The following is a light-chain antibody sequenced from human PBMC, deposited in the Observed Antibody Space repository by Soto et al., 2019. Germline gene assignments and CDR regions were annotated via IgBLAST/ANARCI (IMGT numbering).Light chain of an antibody. J-gene: IGKJ3*01. CDR3: HQYSNRPPT. Sequence: EIVLTQSPATLYLSPGERATLSCSASQTISGFLAWYQQRPGQAPRLLIYDASNRATGIPAKFSGSGSGTDFALTISRLEPEDLALYYCHQYSNRPPTFGPGTKVDFK. V-gene: IGKV3-11*01. CDR2: DAS. CDR1: QTISGF.